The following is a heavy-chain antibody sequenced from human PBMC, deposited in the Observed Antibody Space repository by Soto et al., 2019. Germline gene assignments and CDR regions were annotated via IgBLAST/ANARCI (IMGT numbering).Heavy chain of an antibody. CDR1: GRSFSRYY. CDR3: PRGSIIMVGGFIITKKNGFAP. J-gene: IGHJ5*02. CDR2: INHSGST. Sequence: PSETLSLTCAVYGRSFSRYYWSWIRQPPGKGLEWIGEINHSGSTHYNPSLKSRLTISVDTSKNQFSPQLPSVPAADTAAYYSPRGSIIMVGGFIITKKNGFAPWAREPL. D-gene: IGHD3-10*01. V-gene: IGHV4-34*01.